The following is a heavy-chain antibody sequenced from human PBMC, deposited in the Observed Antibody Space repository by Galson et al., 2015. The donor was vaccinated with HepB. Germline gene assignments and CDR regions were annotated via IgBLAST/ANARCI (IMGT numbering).Heavy chain of an antibody. CDR3: AVAAAGKNFDY. V-gene: IGHV4-34*01. CDR2: INHSGST. D-gene: IGHD6-13*01. CDR1: GGSFSGYY. Sequence: LSLTCAVYGGSFSGYYWTWIRQPPGKGLEWIGEINHSGSTNYNPSLKSRVTISVDTSKNQFSLKLSSVTAADTAVYYCAVAAAGKNFDYWGQGTLVTVSS. J-gene: IGHJ4*02.